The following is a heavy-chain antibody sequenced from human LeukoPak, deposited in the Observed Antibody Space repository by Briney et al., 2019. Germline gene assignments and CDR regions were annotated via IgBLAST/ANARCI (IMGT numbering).Heavy chain of an antibody. CDR2: VIPIFGTP. D-gene: IGHD6-13*01. J-gene: IGHJ5*02. V-gene: IGHV1-69*06. Sequence: GASVKVSCKASGYTFTGYYMHWVRQAPGQGLEWMGSVIPIFGTPNNAQKFQGRVTITADKSTNTAYMELSSLRSEDTAVFYCARVAAGGNRFWFDPWGQGTLVTVSS. CDR1: GYTFTGYY. CDR3: ARVAAGGNRFWFDP.